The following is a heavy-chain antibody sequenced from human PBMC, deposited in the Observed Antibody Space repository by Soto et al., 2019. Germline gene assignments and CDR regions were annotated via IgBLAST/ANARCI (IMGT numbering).Heavy chain of an antibody. Sequence: GESLKISCKGSGYSFTSYWIGWVRQMPGKGLEWMGIIYPGDSDTRYSPSFQGQVTISADKSISTAYRQGSSLKASDTALYYCARLRYDILTGQLKRIYYYYGLDVLGQGTTVTVSS. CDR1: GYSFTSYW. CDR3: ARLRYDILTGQLKRIYYYYGLDV. CDR2: IYPGDSDT. J-gene: IGHJ6*02. D-gene: IGHD3-9*01. V-gene: IGHV5-51*01.